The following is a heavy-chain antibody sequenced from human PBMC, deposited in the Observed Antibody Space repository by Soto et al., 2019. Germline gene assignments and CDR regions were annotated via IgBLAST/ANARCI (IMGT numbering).Heavy chain of an antibody. J-gene: IGHJ6*02. D-gene: IGHD6-19*01. Sequence: GASVKVSCKASGGTFSSYAISWVRQAPGQGLEWMGGIIPIFGTANYAQKFQGRVTITADESTSTAYMELSSLRSENTAVYYCARDRAGPDYYYYGMDVWGQGTTVTVSS. CDR2: IIPIFGTA. CDR3: ARDRAGPDYYYYGMDV. V-gene: IGHV1-69*13. CDR1: GGTFSSYA.